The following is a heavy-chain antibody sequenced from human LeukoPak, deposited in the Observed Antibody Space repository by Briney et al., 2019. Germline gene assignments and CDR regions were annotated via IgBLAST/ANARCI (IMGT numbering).Heavy chain of an antibody. V-gene: IGHV3-53*01. D-gene: IGHD5-24*01. CDR3: AKDRFRWAFDY. CDR2: FGGGSDT. CDR1: AFTVSSNY. Sequence: GGSLRLSCAVSAFTVSSNYVSWVRQAPGKGLEWVSGFGGGSDTYYADSVKGRFTISRDDSKNTLYLQMNNLRAEDTAVYYCAKDRFRWAFDYWGQGTPVTVSS. J-gene: IGHJ4*02.